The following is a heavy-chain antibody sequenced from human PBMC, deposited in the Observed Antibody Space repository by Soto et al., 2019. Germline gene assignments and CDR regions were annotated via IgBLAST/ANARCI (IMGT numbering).Heavy chain of an antibody. CDR2: IYHIGSP. D-gene: IGHD1-26*01. CDR1: GRSVSSGGYY. J-gene: IGHJ4*02. CDR3: LRYRTFDRSGHSFCS. V-gene: IGHV4-31*03. Sequence: SETLSLTCTVSGRSVSSGGYYWTWIRQHPGNGLEWIGYIYHIGSPSYNPSLKSRLSMSLDTSKNQFSLNLTSVTAADTAISFCLRYRTFDRSGHSFCSGGRGTLVSVPT.